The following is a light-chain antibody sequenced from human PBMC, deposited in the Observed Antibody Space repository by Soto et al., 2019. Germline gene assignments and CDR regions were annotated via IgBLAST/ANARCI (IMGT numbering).Light chain of an antibody. V-gene: IGKV3-20*01. CDR3: QNFGDSPFT. CDR2: GAS. Sequence: EIVLMQSPDTLSLSPGERATLSCRASESISSHYIAWYQQKPGQAPRLLIFGASTRATGIPDRSSGSWSGTDCTLTISRLEPEDFAVYYCQNFGDSPFTFGPGTKVDIK. CDR1: ESISSHY. J-gene: IGKJ3*01.